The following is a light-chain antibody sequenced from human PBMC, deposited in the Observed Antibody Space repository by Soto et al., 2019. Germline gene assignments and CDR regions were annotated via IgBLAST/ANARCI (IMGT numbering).Light chain of an antibody. CDR3: QQYGSSLFT. J-gene: IGKJ3*01. Sequence: DIVLTQSPGTLSLSPGERATLSCRASQSVSSKYLALYQQKPGQPPRVLIYGTSIRATGIPERFSGGGSGTDFTLTITRLEPEDFAVYYCQQYGSSLFTFGPGTKVDFK. CDR2: GTS. CDR1: QSVSSKY. V-gene: IGKV3-20*01.